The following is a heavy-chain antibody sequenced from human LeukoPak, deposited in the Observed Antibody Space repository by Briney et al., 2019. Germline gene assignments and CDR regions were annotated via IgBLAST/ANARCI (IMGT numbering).Heavy chain of an antibody. J-gene: IGHJ4*02. Sequence: SETLSLTCAVSGGSISSSNWWSWVRQPPGKGLEWIGEIYHSGSTNYNPSLKSRVTISVDKSKNQFSLKLSSVTAADTAVYYCARSPAPDSGYEYFDYWGQGTLVTVSS. CDR3: ARSPAPDSGYEYFDY. CDR1: GGSISSSNW. CDR2: IYHSGST. D-gene: IGHD5-12*01. V-gene: IGHV4-4*02.